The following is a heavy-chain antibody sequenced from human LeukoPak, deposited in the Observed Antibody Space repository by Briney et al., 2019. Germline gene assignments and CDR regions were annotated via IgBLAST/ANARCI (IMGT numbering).Heavy chain of an antibody. CDR1: GFTFSSYW. V-gene: IGHV3-7*01. CDR3: ARGRGGLLWFGEFNS. Sequence: GGSLRLSCAASGFTFSSYWMNWVRQAPGKRLEWVANIKQDESEKHYVDSVKGRFTISRDNANNSLYLQMNSLRAEDTAVYYCARGRGGLLWFGEFNSWGQGTLVTVSS. CDR2: IKQDESEK. D-gene: IGHD3-10*01. J-gene: IGHJ4*02.